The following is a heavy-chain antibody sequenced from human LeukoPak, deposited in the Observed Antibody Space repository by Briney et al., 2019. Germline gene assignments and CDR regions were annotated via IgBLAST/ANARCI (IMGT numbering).Heavy chain of an antibody. V-gene: IGHV1-69*04. CDR2: IIPILGIA. Sequence: ASVKVSCKASGGTFSSYAISWVRQAPGQGLEWMGRIIPILGIANYAQKFQGRVTITADKSTSTAYMELSSLRSEDTAVYYCARESYSSSRRTDSYYYYGMDVWGQGTTVTVSS. D-gene: IGHD6-13*01. CDR3: ARESYSSSRRTDSYYYYGMDV. CDR1: GGTFSSYA. J-gene: IGHJ6*02.